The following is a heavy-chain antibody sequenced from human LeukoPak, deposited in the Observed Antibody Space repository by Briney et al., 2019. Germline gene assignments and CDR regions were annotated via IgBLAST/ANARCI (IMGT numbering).Heavy chain of an antibody. J-gene: IGHJ3*02. CDR2: FYYSGGT. V-gene: IGHV4-39*07. Sequence: PSETLSLTCTVSGGSISSSTYYWGWIRQPPGKGLEWIGSFYYSGGTNYNPSLKSRVTISVDTSKNQFSLKLSSVTAADTAVYYCARTLGDRAFDIWGQGTMVTVSS. CDR1: GGSISSSTYY. CDR3: ARTLGDRAFDI. D-gene: IGHD3-16*01.